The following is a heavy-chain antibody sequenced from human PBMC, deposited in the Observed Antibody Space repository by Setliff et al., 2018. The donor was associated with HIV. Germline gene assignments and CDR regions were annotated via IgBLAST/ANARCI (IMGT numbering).Heavy chain of an antibody. Sequence: ASVKVSCKASGYTFSNYGISWVRQAPGQGLEWMGWITSYNGNTNYAKKFKGRVTMTTDTSTSIAYMELKSLRSEDTAVYYCARDHHSGRGSNFPWYSDLWGRGTLVTVSS. J-gene: IGHJ2*01. D-gene: IGHD1-26*01. V-gene: IGHV1-18*01. CDR3: ARDHHSGRGSNFPWYSDL. CDR1: GYTFSNYG. CDR2: ITSYNGNT.